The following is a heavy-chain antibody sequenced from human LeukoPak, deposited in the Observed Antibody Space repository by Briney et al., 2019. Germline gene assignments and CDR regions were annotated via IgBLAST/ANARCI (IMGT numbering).Heavy chain of an antibody. D-gene: IGHD6-13*01. J-gene: IGHJ4*02. CDR2: ISGSGGST. Sequence: GGSLRLSCAASGFTFSSYAMSGVRQAPGKGLEWVSAISGSGGSTYYADSVKGRFTISRDNSKNTLYLQMNSLRAEDTAVYYCAKSDSSSWYPYFDYWGQGTLVTVSS. V-gene: IGHV3-23*01. CDR3: AKSDSSSWYPYFDY. CDR1: GFTFSSYA.